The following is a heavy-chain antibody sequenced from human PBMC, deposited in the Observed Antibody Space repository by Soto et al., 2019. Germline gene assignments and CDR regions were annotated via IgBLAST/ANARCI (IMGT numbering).Heavy chain of an antibody. D-gene: IGHD3-10*01. CDR1: GGSISSYY. CDR3: AREVSSFGSNHFDS. CDR2: IYYTGTT. Sequence: SETLSLTCTVSGGSISSYYWTWIRQPPGKGLEWIGYIYYTGTTKYNPSLKSRVTISVDTSKNQFSLRLNSVTAADTAVYYCAREVSSFGSNHFDSWGQGALVTVS. V-gene: IGHV4-59*01. J-gene: IGHJ4*02.